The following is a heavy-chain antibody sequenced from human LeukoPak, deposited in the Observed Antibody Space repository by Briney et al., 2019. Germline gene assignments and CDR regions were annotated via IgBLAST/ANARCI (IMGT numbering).Heavy chain of an antibody. CDR3: ARESRVGSSWPYYFDY. CDR1: GFTSTSYW. D-gene: IGHD6-13*01. Sequence: GGSLRLSCAASGFTSTSYWMHWVRQAPGKGLVWVSRINSDGSSTSYADSVKGRFTISRDNAKNTLYLQMNSLRAEDTAVYYCARESRVGSSWPYYFDYWGQGTLVTVSS. CDR2: INSDGSST. V-gene: IGHV3-74*01. J-gene: IGHJ4*02.